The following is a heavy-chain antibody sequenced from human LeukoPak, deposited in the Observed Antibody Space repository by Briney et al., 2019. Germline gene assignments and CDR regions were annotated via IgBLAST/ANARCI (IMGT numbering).Heavy chain of an antibody. CDR2: INAGNGNT. CDR3: ARVGSGYDPVDY. V-gene: IGHV1-3*01. CDR1: GYTFTSYA. D-gene: IGHD5-12*01. Sequence: ASVKVSCKASGYTFTSYAMHWVRQAPGQRLEWMGWINAGNGNTKYSQKFQGRVTITRDTSASTAYMELSSLRSEDTAVYYCARVGSGYDPVDYWGQGTLVTVSS. J-gene: IGHJ4*02.